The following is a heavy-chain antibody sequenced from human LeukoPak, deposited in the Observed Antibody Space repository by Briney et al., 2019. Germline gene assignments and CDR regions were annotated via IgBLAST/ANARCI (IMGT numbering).Heavy chain of an antibody. CDR1: DYTFSRYG. J-gene: IGHJ4*02. Sequence: ASVKVSCKASDYTFSRYGISWVRQAPGQGLEWMGWISAYNGNTKHVQKLQDRVTMTTDTSTSTAYMELRSLRSDDTAVYYCARTYSYDSRDLDYWGQGTLVTVSS. CDR3: ARTYSYDSRDLDY. V-gene: IGHV1-18*01. CDR2: ISAYNGNT. D-gene: IGHD3-22*01.